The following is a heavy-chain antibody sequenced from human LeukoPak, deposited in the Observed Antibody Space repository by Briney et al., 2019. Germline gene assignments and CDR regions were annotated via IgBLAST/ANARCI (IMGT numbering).Heavy chain of an antibody. Sequence: PSETLSLTCTVSGASVSSFYWSWIRQPPGKGLEWIGYMYYSDRTNYNPSLKSRATISVDPSNRQISLSLTSVTAADTAFYYCARTRALYGDYLKYFDHWGQGVLVTVSS. D-gene: IGHD4-17*01. CDR2: MYYSDRT. V-gene: IGHV4-59*02. CDR1: GASVSSFY. J-gene: IGHJ4*02. CDR3: ARTRALYGDYLKYFDH.